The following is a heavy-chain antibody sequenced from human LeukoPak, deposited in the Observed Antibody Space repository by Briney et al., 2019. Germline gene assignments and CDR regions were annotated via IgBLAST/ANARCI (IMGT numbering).Heavy chain of an antibody. CDR2: IYTGGDT. J-gene: IGHJ3*01. V-gene: IGHV3-53*01. D-gene: IGHD2-21*02. Sequence: GGSLRLSCAASGFTVSSNYMTWVRQAPGKGLEWVSVIYTGGDTYYADSVKGRFSISRDNSKDTLFLQMNSLRAEDTAVYYCARAYCGGDCYFAFDVWGQGTLVTVSS. CDR1: GFTVSSNY. CDR3: ARAYCGGDCYFAFDV.